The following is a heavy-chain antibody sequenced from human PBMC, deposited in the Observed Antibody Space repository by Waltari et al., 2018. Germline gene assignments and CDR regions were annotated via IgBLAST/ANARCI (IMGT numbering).Heavy chain of an antibody. J-gene: IGHJ4*02. CDR3: ARNAGSGYPYGPFYYDN. V-gene: IGHV3-74*01. Sequence: EVHLAESRGGVVQPGGSLRLSCTGSGLRFGDYWMHRVRQAPGKGLEWVSRINVDGGYISYGDSVKGRFTISRDNAKNTVFLQLNSLRADDTAVYFCARNAGSGYPYGPFYYDNWGQGTLVTVSS. CDR2: INVDGGYI. CDR1: GLRFGDYW. D-gene: IGHD5-12*01.